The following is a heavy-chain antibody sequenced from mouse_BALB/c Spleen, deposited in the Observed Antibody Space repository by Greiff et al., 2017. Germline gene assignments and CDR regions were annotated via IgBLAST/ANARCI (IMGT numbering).Heavy chain of an antibody. V-gene: IGHV5-17*02. J-gene: IGHJ4*01. CDR3: ARNYGYVDYAMDY. D-gene: IGHD1-2*01. CDR2: ISSGSSTI. Sequence: EVQLVESGGGLVQPGGSRKLSCAASGFTFSSFGMHWVRQAPEKGLEWVAYISSGSSTIYYADTVKGRFTISRDNPKNTLFLQMTSLRSEDTAMYYCARNYGYVDYAMDYWGQGTSVTVSS. CDR1: GFTFSSFG.